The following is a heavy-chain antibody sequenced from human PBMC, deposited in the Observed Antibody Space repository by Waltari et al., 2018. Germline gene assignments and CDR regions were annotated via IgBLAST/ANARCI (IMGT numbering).Heavy chain of an antibody. CDR3: ARGRHRGGSWANWFDP. CDR2: INHSGST. D-gene: IGHD1-26*01. CDR1: GGSFSGYY. J-gene: IGHJ5*02. Sequence: QVQLQQWGAGLLKPSETLSLTCAVYGGSFSGYYWRWIHQTPGKGLEWIGEINHSGSTNYNPSLKSRVTISVDTSKNQFSLKLSSVTAADTAVYYCARGRHRGGSWANWFDPWGQGTLVTVSS. V-gene: IGHV4-34*01.